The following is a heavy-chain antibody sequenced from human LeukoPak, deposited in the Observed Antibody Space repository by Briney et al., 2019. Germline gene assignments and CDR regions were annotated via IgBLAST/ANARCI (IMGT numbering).Heavy chain of an antibody. V-gene: IGHV3-11*04. CDR1: GFTFSDYY. J-gene: IGHJ3*02. CDR3: AREARGFYYYDSSGYRGAFDI. D-gene: IGHD3-22*01. Sequence: PGGSLRLSCAASGFTFSDYYMSWIRQAPGKGLEWVSYISSSGSTIYYADSVKGRFTISRDNAKNSLYLQMNSLRAEDTAVYYCAREARGFYYYDSSGYRGAFDIWGQGTMVTVSS. CDR2: ISSSGSTI.